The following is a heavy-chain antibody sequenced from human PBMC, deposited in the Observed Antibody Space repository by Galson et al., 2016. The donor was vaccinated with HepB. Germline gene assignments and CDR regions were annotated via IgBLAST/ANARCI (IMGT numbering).Heavy chain of an antibody. D-gene: IGHD2-2*01. J-gene: IGHJ6*02. CDR1: GGSFSGYY. CDR3: ARAPSSEYQPYYYGMDV. V-gene: IGHV4-34*01. CDR2: IYHTGRT. Sequence: SETLSLTCAAYGGSFSGYYWTWIRQPPGKGLEWIGEIYHTGRTNYYESLKSRLTISVDTSRYRFSLNLSSVTAADTAVYYCARAPSSEYQPYYYGMDVWGQGTAVTVSS.